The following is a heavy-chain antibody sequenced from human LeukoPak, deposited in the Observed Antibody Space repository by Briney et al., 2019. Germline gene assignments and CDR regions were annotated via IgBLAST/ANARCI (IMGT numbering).Heavy chain of an antibody. V-gene: IGHV1-69*13. Sequence: ASVKVSCKASGGTFSSYAISWVRQAPGQGLEWMGGIIPIFGTANYAQKFQGRVTITADESTSTAYMELSSLRSEDTAVYYCAPQFIMIVVAPSRDYYYNGMDFGGKGTRVTVS. D-gene: IGHD3-22*01. CDR2: IIPIFGTA. CDR1: GGTFSSYA. J-gene: IGHJ6*04. CDR3: APQFIMIVVAPSRDYYYNGMDF.